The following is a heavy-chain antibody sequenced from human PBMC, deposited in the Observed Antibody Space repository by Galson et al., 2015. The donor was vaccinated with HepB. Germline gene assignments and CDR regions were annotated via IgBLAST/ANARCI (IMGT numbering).Heavy chain of an antibody. CDR2: IYYSGST. CDR3: ARAIYDSSGYYYFDY. Sequence: TLSLTCTVSGGSISSGGYYWSWIRQHPGKGLEWIGYIYYSGSTYYNPSLKSRVTISVDTSKNQFSLKLSSVTAADTAVYYCARAIYDSSGYYYFDYWGQGTLVTVSS. D-gene: IGHD3-22*01. CDR1: GGSISSGGYY. J-gene: IGHJ4*02. V-gene: IGHV4-31*03.